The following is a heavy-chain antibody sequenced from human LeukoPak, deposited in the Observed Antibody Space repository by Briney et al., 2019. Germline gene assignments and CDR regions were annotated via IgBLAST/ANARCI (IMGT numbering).Heavy chain of an antibody. J-gene: IGHJ3*02. V-gene: IGHV3-21*04. CDR2: ISSRSSYI. Sequence: GGSLRLSCAASGFTFSSYSMNWVRQAPGKGLEWVSSISSRSSYIYYADSVKGRFTISRDNAKNSLYLQMNSLRVEDTAVYYCARDQTYYYDSSGYPIGAFDIWGQGTMVTVSS. CDR1: GFTFSSYS. CDR3: ARDQTYYYDSSGYPIGAFDI. D-gene: IGHD3-22*01.